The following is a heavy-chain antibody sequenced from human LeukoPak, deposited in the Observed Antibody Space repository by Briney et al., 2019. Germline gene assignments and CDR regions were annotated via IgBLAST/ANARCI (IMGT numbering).Heavy chain of an antibody. CDR2: IIPILGIA. J-gene: IGHJ4*02. V-gene: IGHV1-69*04. Sequence: SVKVSCKASGGTFSSYTISWVRQAPGQGLEWMGRIIPILGIANYAQKYQGRVTITPDKSTSTAYMELSSLRSEDTAVYYCARDRNPGYCSSTSCSLRFDYWGQGTLVTVSS. D-gene: IGHD2-2*01. CDR1: GGTFSSYT. CDR3: ARDRNPGYCSSTSCSLRFDY.